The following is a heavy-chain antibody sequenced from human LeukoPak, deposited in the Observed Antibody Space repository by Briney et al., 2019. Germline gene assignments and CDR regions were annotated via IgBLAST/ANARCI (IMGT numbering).Heavy chain of an antibody. D-gene: IGHD2-15*01. J-gene: IGHJ3*02. CDR2: IYTSGSN. V-gene: IGHV4-4*07. CDR3: ARFPRGGVSSGVGCPNAFHI. Sequence: PSETLCLTCTVSGVSISTYYWTWIRQSAGKGLEWIGRIYTSGSNNYNPSLKSRVTMSVDTSKNQFSLRLSSVTAADTAVYYCARFPRGGVSSGVGCPNAFHIWGQGTMVTVSS. CDR1: GVSISTYY.